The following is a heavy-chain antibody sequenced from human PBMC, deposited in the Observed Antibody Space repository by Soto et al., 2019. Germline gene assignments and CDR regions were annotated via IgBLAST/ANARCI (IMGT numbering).Heavy chain of an antibody. CDR2: ISGSGGST. CDR3: AKTTRITMIVVVVPEFDY. Sequence: GGSLRLSCAASGFTLSSYAMSWVRQAPGKGLEWVSAISGSGGSTYYADSVKGRFTISRDNSKNTLYLQMNSLRAEDTAVYYCAKTTRITMIVVVVPEFDYWGQGTLVTVSS. D-gene: IGHD3-22*01. CDR1: GFTLSSYA. J-gene: IGHJ4*02. V-gene: IGHV3-23*01.